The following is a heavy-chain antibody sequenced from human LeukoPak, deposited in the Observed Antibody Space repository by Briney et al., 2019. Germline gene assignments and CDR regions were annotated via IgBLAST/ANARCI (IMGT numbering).Heavy chain of an antibody. D-gene: IGHD6-13*01. Sequence: PSETLSLTCTVSGGSISSYYWSWIRQPPGKGLEWIGYIYYSGSTNYNPSLKSRVTISVDTSKNQFSLKLSSVTAADTAVYYCARAVAAAGIWGGYYFDYWGQGTLVTVSS. CDR2: IYYSGST. CDR1: GGSISSYY. V-gene: IGHV4-59*01. CDR3: ARAVAAAGIWGGYYFDY. J-gene: IGHJ4*02.